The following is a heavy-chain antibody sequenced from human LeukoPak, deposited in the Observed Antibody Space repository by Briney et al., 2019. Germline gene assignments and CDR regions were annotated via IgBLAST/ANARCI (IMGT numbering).Heavy chain of an antibody. Sequence: SQTLSLTCAISGDSVSSNSATWDWIRQSPSRGLEWLGRTYYRSKWYNDYAVSVKSRITINPDRSKNQFSLHLNSVTPEDTAVYYCARVGRSGTDYEYWGQGTLVTVSS. V-gene: IGHV6-1*01. CDR3: ARVGRSGTDYEY. CDR2: TYYRSKWYN. CDR1: GDSVSSNSAT. D-gene: IGHD1-26*01. J-gene: IGHJ4*02.